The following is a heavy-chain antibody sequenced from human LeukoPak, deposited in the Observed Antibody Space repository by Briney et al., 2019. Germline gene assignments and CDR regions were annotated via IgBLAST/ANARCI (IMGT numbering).Heavy chain of an antibody. CDR1: GFTFSSYA. CDR3: ARGNYYGSGSYLGAPDY. Sequence: GGSLRLSCAASGFTFSSYAMHWVRQAPGKGLEWVAVISYDGSNKYYADSVKGRFTISRDNSKNTLYLQMNSLRAEDTAAYYCARGNYYGSGSYLGAPDYWGQGTLVTVPS. J-gene: IGHJ4*02. CDR2: ISYDGSNK. V-gene: IGHV3-30-3*01. D-gene: IGHD3-10*01.